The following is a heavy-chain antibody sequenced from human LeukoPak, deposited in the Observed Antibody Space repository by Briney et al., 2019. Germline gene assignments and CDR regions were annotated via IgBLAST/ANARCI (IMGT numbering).Heavy chain of an antibody. CDR3: ARESDYDFWSGYPDY. D-gene: IGHD3-3*01. CDR1: GYTFTSYA. CDR2: INAGNGNT. Sequence: GASVNVSCKASGYTFTSYAMHWVRQAPGQRLEWMGWINAGNGNTKYSQKFQGRVTITRDTSASTAYMELSSLRSEDTAVYYCARESDYDFWSGYPDYWGQGTLVTVSS. J-gene: IGHJ4*02. V-gene: IGHV1-3*01.